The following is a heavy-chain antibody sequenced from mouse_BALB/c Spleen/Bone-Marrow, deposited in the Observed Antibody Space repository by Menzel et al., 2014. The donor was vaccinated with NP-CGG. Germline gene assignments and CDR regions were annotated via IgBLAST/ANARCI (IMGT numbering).Heavy chain of an antibody. J-gene: IGHJ3*01. V-gene: IGHV1-7*01. CDR3: SRRYMYDGSSWFAY. D-gene: IGHD2-14*01. CDR2: INPSTGYT. CDR1: GYTFTSYW. Sequence: QVQLKQSGAELAKPGASVKMSCKASGYTFTSYWMHWVKQRPGQGLEWIGYINPSTGYTEYNQKFKDKATLTADKFSSTTIMQLSSLASEDSAVYYCSRRYMYDGSSWFAYWGQGTLVTVSA.